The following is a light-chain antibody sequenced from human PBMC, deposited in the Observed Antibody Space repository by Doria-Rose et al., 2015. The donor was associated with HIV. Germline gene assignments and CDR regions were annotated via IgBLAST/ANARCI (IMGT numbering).Light chain of an antibody. Sequence: EIVLTQSSGTLSLSPGERATLSCRASQSFSSTHLAWYQQRPGQAPSLLIYDGSTRATGIPDRFSASGSGTDFTLTINRLEPEDFALYYCHQYGTSWTFGQGTKVEI. CDR2: DGS. CDR3: HQYGTSWT. CDR1: QSFSSTH. J-gene: IGKJ1*01. V-gene: IGKV3-20*01.